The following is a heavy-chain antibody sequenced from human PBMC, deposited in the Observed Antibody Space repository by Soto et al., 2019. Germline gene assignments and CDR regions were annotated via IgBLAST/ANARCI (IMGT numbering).Heavy chain of an antibody. CDR1: GYTFTSYG. V-gene: IGHV1-18*01. J-gene: IGHJ4*02. CDR3: ARDFGGGNYYDSSTRFDY. D-gene: IGHD3-22*01. Sequence: EASVKVSCKASGYTFTSYGISWVRQAPGQGLEWMGWISAYNGNTNYAQKLQGRVTMTTDTSTSTAYMELRSLRSDDTAVYYCARDFGGGNYYDSSTRFDYWGQGTLVTVS. CDR2: ISAYNGNT.